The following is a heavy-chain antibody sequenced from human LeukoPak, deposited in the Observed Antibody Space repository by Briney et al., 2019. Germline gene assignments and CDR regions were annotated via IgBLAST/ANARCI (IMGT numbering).Heavy chain of an antibody. J-gene: IGHJ3*02. Sequence: SETLSLTCTVSHYSISSTYYWGWIRQPPGKGLEWIASIYHSGSTHYNPSLKSRVTISIDTPKNQFSLKMNSVTAADTAMYFCARVGKAYCGAACYPPGAFDIWGQGTMFTVSS. CDR3: ARVGKAYCGAACYPPGAFDI. CDR2: IYHSGST. CDR1: HYSISSTYY. D-gene: IGHD2-21*02. V-gene: IGHV4-38-2*02.